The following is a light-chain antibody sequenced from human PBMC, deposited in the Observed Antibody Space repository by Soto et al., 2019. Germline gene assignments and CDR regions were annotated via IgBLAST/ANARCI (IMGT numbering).Light chain of an antibody. CDR1: QSVSTSS. J-gene: IGKJ1*01. Sequence: EMVLTQSPGTLSLSPGERATLSCRASQSVSTSSLAWYQQKPGQAPRLLVSGASARATGIPDRFSGSGSGTDFTLSIRSLEPEDFAVDYCQQYGNSPPRTFGQGTKVEVK. CDR3: QQYGNSPPRT. V-gene: IGKV3-20*01. CDR2: GAS.